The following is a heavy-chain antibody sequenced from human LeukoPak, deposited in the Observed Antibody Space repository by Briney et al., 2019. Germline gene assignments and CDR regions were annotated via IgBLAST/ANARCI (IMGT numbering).Heavy chain of an antibody. V-gene: IGHV1-3*01. D-gene: IGHD2-15*01. Sequence: ASVKVSCKASGYTFTSYAMHWVRQAPGQRLEWMGWINAGNGNTKYSQKFQGRVTITRDTSASTAYMELSSLRSEDTAVYYCARNSMKLPWSDYWGQGTLVTVSS. CDR2: INAGNGNT. J-gene: IGHJ4*02. CDR1: GYTFTSYA. CDR3: ARNSMKLPWSDY.